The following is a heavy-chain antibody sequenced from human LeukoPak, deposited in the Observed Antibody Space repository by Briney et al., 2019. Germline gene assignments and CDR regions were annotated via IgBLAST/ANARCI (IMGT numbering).Heavy chain of an antibody. CDR1: GYTFTSNG. D-gene: IGHD6-13*01. CDR3: VFPGTSRQQTDY. Sequence: ASVKVSCKASGYTFTSNGISWVRQAPGQGLEWMGWISGYNGNTNYAQKFQGRVTMTTDTSTSTAYLQLTSLRSDDTAVYYFVFPGTSRQQTDYWGQGTLVTVSS. CDR2: ISGYNGNT. V-gene: IGHV1-18*01. J-gene: IGHJ4*02.